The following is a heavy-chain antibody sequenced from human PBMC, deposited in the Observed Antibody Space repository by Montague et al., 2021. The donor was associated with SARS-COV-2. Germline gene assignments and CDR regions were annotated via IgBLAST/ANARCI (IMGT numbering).Heavy chain of an antibody. CDR1: GASISSYY. CDR2: IYYTGTS. CDR3: ASLDRNWFDS. D-gene: IGHD1-14*01. J-gene: IGHJ5*01. Sequence: SETLSPTCNVSGASISSYYWSWIRQPPGRGLEWIGYIYYTGTSRSNPSLQSRVTMSVDTSKNQFSLTVRSVTAADTAVHYCASLDRNWFDSWGQGTLVTVSS. V-gene: IGHV4-59*01.